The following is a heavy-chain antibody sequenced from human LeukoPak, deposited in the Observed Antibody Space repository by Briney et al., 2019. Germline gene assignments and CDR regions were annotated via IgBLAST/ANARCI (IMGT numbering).Heavy chain of an antibody. D-gene: IGHD2-2*01. CDR1: GGSISSYY. CDR3: ASTVVVPAATRIYYYYYYMDV. CDR2: IYYSGST. J-gene: IGHJ6*03. Sequence: KPSETLSLTCTVSGGSISSYYWSWIRQPPGKGLEWIGYIYYSGSTNYNPSLKSRVTISVDTSKNQFSLKLSSVTAADTAVYYCASTVVVPAATRIYYYYYYMDVWGKGTTVTVSS. V-gene: IGHV4-59*12.